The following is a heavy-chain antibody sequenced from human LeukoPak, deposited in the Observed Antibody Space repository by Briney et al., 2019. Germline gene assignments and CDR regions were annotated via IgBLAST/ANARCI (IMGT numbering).Heavy chain of an antibody. J-gene: IGHJ4*02. Sequence: GGSLRLSCAASGFTFSSYAMSWVRQAPGKGLEWVSAISGSGGSTYYADSVKGRFTISRDNSKNTLYLQMNSLRAEGTAVYYCAKAQSFIVAVFDYWGQGTLVTVSS. CDR2: ISGSGGST. CDR3: AKAQSFIVAVFDY. D-gene: IGHD5-12*01. V-gene: IGHV3-23*01. CDR1: GFTFSSYA.